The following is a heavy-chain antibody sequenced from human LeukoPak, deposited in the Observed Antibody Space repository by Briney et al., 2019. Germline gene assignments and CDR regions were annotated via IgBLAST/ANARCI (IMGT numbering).Heavy chain of an antibody. CDR2: IYLSGNT. D-gene: IGHD4-17*01. Sequence: SETLSLTCTVSGAYIRSSDYYWGWIRQLPGKGLEWIGSIYLSGNTYYNPSLKSRVTITVDTTKNQFSLNLTSVTAADTAVYYCARDARDYGDHDWFDPWGQGTLVTVSS. V-gene: IGHV4-39*07. CDR3: ARDARDYGDHDWFDP. J-gene: IGHJ5*02. CDR1: GAYIRSSDYY.